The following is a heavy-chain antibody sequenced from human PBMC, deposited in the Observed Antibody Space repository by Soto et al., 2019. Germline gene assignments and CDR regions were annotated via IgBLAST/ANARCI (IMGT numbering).Heavy chain of an antibody. Sequence: QITLKESGPTLVRPTQTLTLTCTFSGFSLRSSGVGVGWIRQPPGKALEWLTLIYWNDDKHYSPSLQTRLTITNDTSKNRVVLTMTNRDPVETATYYCARSLRDYDFSSGNYVTSIAYWGPGTLVTVSS. CDR3: ARSLRDYDFSSGNYVTSIAY. CDR1: GFSLRSSGVG. V-gene: IGHV2-5*01. D-gene: IGHD3-3*01. J-gene: IGHJ4*02. CDR2: IYWNDDK.